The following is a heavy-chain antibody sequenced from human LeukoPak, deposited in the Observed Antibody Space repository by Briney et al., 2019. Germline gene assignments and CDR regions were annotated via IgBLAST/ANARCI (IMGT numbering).Heavy chain of an antibody. V-gene: IGHV1-69*05. CDR1: GGTFSSYA. CDR2: IIPIFGTA. Sequence: ASVKVFCKASGGTFSSYAISWVRQAPGQGLEWMGGIIPIFGTANYAQKFQGRVTITTDESTSTAYMELSSLRSEDTAVYYCARVNSDAFDIWGQGTMVTVSS. CDR3: ARVNSDAFDI. J-gene: IGHJ3*02. D-gene: IGHD4-23*01.